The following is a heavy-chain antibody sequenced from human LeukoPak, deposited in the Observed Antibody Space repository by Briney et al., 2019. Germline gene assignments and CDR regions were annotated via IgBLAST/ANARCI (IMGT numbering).Heavy chain of an antibody. CDR2: ISYDGSNK. Sequence: GGSLRLSCAASGFTFSSYAMHWGRQAPGKGLEWVAVISYDGSNKYYADSVKGRFTISRDNSKNTLYLQMNSLRAEDTAVYYCARDRAAAGYSYYFDYWGQGTLVTVSS. D-gene: IGHD6-13*01. J-gene: IGHJ4*02. CDR3: ARDRAAAGYSYYFDY. CDR1: GFTFSSYA. V-gene: IGHV3-30-3*01.